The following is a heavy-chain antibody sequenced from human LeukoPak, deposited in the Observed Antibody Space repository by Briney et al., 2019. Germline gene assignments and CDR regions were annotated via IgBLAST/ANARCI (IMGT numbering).Heavy chain of an antibody. CDR3: ARDGRPAARDL. J-gene: IGHJ3*01. CDR1: GFIFSQFW. V-gene: IGHV3-74*01. D-gene: IGHD6-6*01. Sequence: GGSLRLSCAGSGFIFSQFWMQWVRQVPGKGLVWASRINGDGTITNYADSVKGRFAVSRDNAKNTLYLQMNGLRAEDTAVYYCARDGRPAARDLWGQGTMVTVSS. CDR2: INGDGTIT.